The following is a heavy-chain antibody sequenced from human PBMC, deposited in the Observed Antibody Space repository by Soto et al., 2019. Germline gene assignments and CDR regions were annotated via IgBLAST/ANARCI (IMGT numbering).Heavy chain of an antibody. CDR1: GYSFATYW. D-gene: IGHD3-3*01. CDR2: IFPGDSDT. CDR3: ARARVSTPRLEDPFDI. V-gene: IGHV5-51*01. Sequence: GESLKISFEGSGYSFATYWLAWVRQMPGKGLEYMGIIFPGDSDTRYSPSFQGQVTISADKSISTAYLQWTSLKSSDTAIYYCARARVSTPRLEDPFDIWGQGTMVTV. J-gene: IGHJ3*02.